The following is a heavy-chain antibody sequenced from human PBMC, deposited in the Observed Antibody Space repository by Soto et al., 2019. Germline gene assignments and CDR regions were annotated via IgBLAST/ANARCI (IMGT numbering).Heavy chain of an antibody. CDR2: IYSGGTT. CDR1: GFTASTKY. Sequence: GGSLRLSCAASGFTASTKYMSWVRQAPGKGLEWVSVIYSGGTTTYADSVKGRFTISRDNAKNTVYLQMNSLRADDTAVYYCARGAKGQWLVDYWGQGTPVTVSS. D-gene: IGHD6-19*01. CDR3: ARGAKGQWLVDY. J-gene: IGHJ4*02. V-gene: IGHV3-66*01.